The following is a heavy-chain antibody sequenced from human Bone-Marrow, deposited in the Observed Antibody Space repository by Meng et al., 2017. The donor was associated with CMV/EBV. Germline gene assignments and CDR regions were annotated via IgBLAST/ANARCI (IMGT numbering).Heavy chain of an antibody. V-gene: IGHV3-23*04. CDR1: GFTFSDYY. J-gene: IGHJ4*02. D-gene: IGHD2-2*01. CDR3: AKGRWGSTFPFDY. CDR2: ISGSGGST. Sequence: VQRGECGGCLVKPGGSLRLSCAASGFTFSDYYMSWIRQAPGKGLEWVSAISGSGGSTYYADSVKGRFTISRDNSKNTLYLQMNSLRAEDTAVYYCAKGRWGSTFPFDYWGQGTLVTVSS.